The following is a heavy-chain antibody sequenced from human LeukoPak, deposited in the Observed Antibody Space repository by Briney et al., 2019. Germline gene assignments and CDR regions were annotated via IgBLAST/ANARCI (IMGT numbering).Heavy chain of an antibody. Sequence: SETLSLTCTVSGGSISSYYWSWIRQPPGKGLEGSGYIYYSGSTNYNPSLKSRVTISVDTSKNQFSLKLSSVTAADTAVYYCAVGLLHPFDYWGQGTLVTVSS. CDR3: AVGLLHPFDY. V-gene: IGHV4-59*08. CDR2: IYYSGST. CDR1: GGSISSYY. J-gene: IGHJ4*02. D-gene: IGHD3-3*01.